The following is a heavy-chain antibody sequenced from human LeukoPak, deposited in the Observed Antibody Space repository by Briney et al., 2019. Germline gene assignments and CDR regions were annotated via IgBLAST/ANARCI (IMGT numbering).Heavy chain of an antibody. CDR3: SRSAYYDGSGSYYDY. J-gene: IGHJ4*02. CDR2: ISDGGSTT. V-gene: IGHV3-74*01. CDR1: GFTFSSYW. Sequence: QPGGSLRLSCAASGFTFSSYWMHWVRQAPGKGLVWVSRISDGGSTTTYADSVKGRFTISRDSAKNTLYLQMNGLRAEDTAVYYCSRSAYYDGSGSYYDYWGQGTLVTVSS. D-gene: IGHD3-22*01.